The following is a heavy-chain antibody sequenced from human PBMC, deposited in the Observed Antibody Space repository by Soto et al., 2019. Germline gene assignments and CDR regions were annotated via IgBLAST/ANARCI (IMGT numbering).Heavy chain of an antibody. CDR1: GGSFSGYY. CDR3: ASTPYYNESTFNWFAP. V-gene: IGHV4-34*01. CDR2: INHSGST. J-gene: IGHJ5*02. D-gene: IGHD3-22*01. Sequence: SETLSLTCAVYGGSFSGYYWSWIRQPPGKGLEWIGEINHSGSTNYNPSLKSRVTISVDTSKNQFSLKLSSVTAADTAVYYCASTPYYNESTFNWFAPGGQGTLVTVSS.